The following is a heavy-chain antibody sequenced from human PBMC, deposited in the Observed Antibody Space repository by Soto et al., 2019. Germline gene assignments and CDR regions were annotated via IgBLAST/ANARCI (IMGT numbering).Heavy chain of an antibody. J-gene: IGHJ6*02. CDR3: ASHFTGVLVLGTSPPRRDNYGWDV. V-gene: IGHV1-69*02. D-gene: IGHD2-8*02. CDR1: GGTFSRYT. Sequence: QVQLVQSGAEVKKPGSSVKVSCKASGGTFSRYTFTWVRQAPGQGLEWMGRIIPILDIPNYAQNFQGRVTITADKSTCTAYMELSSLRSDDTAVYYCASHFTGVLVLGTSPPRRDNYGWDVWGQGTTVTVSS. CDR2: IIPILDIP.